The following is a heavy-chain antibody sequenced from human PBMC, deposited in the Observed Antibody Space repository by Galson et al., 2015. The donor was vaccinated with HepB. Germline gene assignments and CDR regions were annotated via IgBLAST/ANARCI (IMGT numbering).Heavy chain of an antibody. CDR1: GFIFSNYW. CDR3: ARTSFGTYYFHY. D-gene: IGHD3-16*01. Sequence: SLRLSCAASGFIFSNYWMHWVRQAPGKGLVWVSHINSDGSSTNYADSVKGRFTISRDDAKNSLYLQMNSLRVEGTAVYYCARTSFGTYYFHYWGQGTLVTVSS. CDR2: INSDGSST. J-gene: IGHJ4*02. V-gene: IGHV3-74*01.